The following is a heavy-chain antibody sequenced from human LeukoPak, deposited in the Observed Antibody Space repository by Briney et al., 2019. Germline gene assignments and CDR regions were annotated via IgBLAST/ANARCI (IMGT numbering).Heavy chain of an antibody. Sequence: VKVSCKASGGTFSSYAISWVRQAPGQGLEWMGGIIPIFGTANYAQKFQGRVTITADESTSTAYMELSSLRSEDTAVYYCSLGRYSSGWYDYYYYGMDVWGQGTTVTVSS. J-gene: IGHJ6*02. D-gene: IGHD6-19*01. V-gene: IGHV1-69*01. CDR2: IIPIFGTA. CDR3: SLGRYSSGWYDYYYYGMDV. CDR1: GGTFSSYA.